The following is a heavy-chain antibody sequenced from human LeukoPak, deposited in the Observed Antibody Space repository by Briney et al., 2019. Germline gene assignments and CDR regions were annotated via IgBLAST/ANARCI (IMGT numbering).Heavy chain of an antibody. CDR3: ARTHSSIAARRVADY. CDR1: GYTFTSYG. V-gene: IGHV1-18*01. CDR2: ISAYNGNT. Sequence: ASVNVSCKASGYTFTSYGISWVRPAPGQGLEWMGWISAYNGNTNYAQKLQGRVTMTTDTSTSTAYMELRSLRSDETAVYYCARTHSSIAARRVADYWGQGTLVTVSS. D-gene: IGHD6-6*01. J-gene: IGHJ4*02.